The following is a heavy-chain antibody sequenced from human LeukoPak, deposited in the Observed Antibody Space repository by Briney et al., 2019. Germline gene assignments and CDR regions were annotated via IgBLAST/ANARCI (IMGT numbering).Heavy chain of an antibody. CDR2: ISYDGTSE. Sequence: PGGSLRLSCAASGFSFGGYAMHWVRQAPGKGPEWVSVISYDGTSEYYHDSVKGRFTISRDNSKNTLYLQMNSLRAEDTAVYYCARVELSWNYASDYWGQGTLVTVSS. D-gene: IGHD1-7*01. CDR3: ARVELSWNYASDY. J-gene: IGHJ4*02. V-gene: IGHV3-30*03. CDR1: GFSFGGYA.